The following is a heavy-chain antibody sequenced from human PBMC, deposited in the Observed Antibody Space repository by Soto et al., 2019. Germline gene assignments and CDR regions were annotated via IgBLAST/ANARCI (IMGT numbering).Heavy chain of an antibody. J-gene: IGHJ6*02. CDR2: INTSGGSP. V-gene: IGHV1-46*01. CDR3: ARGGRHSDYYYYYGMDV. Sequence: GPSVKVSCKAFGYTFTIHYIHWVRQAPGQGLEWMGVINTSGGSPTYAQKFQDRVTMTRDTSTGTVYMGLSSLRAEGTAVYYCARGGRHSDYYYYYGMDVGGQGTTVTVSS. CDR1: GYTFTIHY.